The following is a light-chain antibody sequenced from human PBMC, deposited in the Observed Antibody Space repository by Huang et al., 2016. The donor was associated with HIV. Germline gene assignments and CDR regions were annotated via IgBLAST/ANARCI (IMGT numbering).Light chain of an antibody. J-gene: IGKJ3*01. CDR3: QRYDNWPKFT. CDR1: PSVTSN. V-gene: IGKV3-15*01. CDR2: GAS. Sequence: EIVMTQSPATLSVSPGERATLSCRASPSVTSNLAWYQQKPGQAPRRLIYGASTRATGIPARFSGSGSGTEFTLTISSLQSEDFAVYYCQRYDNWPKFTFGPGTKVDIK.